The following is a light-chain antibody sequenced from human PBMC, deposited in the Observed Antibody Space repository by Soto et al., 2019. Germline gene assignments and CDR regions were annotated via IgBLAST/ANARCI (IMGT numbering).Light chain of an antibody. J-gene: IGLJ1*01. CDR3: ISFADSNSYV. CDR2: EVS. CDR1: SRDIGGYTY. Sequence: QSALTQPPSASGSPGQSVTISCSGSSRDIGGYTYVSWYQHHPGKAPKLMIYEVSKRPSGVPDRFSGSKSGNTASLTVSGLQAEDEADYYCISFADSNSYVFGTGTKVTVL. V-gene: IGLV2-8*01.